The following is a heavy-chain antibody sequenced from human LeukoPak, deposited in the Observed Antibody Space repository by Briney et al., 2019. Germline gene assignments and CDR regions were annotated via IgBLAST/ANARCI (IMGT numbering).Heavy chain of an antibody. CDR2: INHSGST. CDR1: GGSFSGYY. Sequence: SETLSLTCGVDGGSFSGYYWNWIRQPPGKGLEWIGEINHSGSTNYNPSLKSRVTISVDTSKNQFSLKLSSVTAADTAVYYCARARPKARYCGGDCYSSYFDYWGQGTLVTVSS. D-gene: IGHD2-21*02. CDR3: ARARPKARYCGGDCYSSYFDY. J-gene: IGHJ4*02. V-gene: IGHV4-34*01.